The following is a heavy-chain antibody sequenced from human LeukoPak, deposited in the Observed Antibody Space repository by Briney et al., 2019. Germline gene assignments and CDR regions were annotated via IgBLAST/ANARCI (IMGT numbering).Heavy chain of an antibody. J-gene: IGHJ4*02. CDR2: ISSSGRTI. CDR1: GFTFSSYE. D-gene: IGHD6-19*01. CDR3: AREKSGWFDY. V-gene: IGHV3-48*03. Sequence: GGSLRLSCAASGFTFSSYEMNWVRQAPGKGVEWVSYISSSGRTIFYADSVKGRFTISRDNAKNSLYLQMDSLRAEDTAVYYCAREKSGWFDYWGQGTLVTVSS.